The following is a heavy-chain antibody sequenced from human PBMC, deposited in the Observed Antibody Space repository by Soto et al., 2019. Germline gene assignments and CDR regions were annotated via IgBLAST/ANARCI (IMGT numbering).Heavy chain of an antibody. CDR2: IIPIFGTA. J-gene: IGHJ6*02. Sequence: ASVKVSCKASGGTFSSYAISWVRQAPGQGLEWMGGIIPIFGTANYAQKFQGRVTITADESTSTAYMELSSLRSEDTAVYYCAVGRGQWLVRYSLPNNYYYGMDVWGQGTTVTVSS. CDR1: GGTFSSYA. V-gene: IGHV1-69*13. D-gene: IGHD6-19*01. CDR3: AVGRGQWLVRYSLPNNYYYGMDV.